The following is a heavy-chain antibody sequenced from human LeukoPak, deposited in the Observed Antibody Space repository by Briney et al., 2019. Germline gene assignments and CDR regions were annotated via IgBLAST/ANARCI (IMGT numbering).Heavy chain of an antibody. J-gene: IGHJ4*02. CDR1: GGSISSGDYY. CDR2: IYYSGST. D-gene: IGHD5-12*01. V-gene: IGHV4-30-4*01. CDR3: ARVGKPTNLNSGYDYGY. Sequence: SETLSLTCTVSGGSISSGDYYWSWIRQPPGKGLEWIGYIYYSGSTYYNPSLKSRVTISVDTSKNQFSLKLSSVTAADTAVYYCARVGKPTNLNSGYDYGYWDQGTLVTVSS.